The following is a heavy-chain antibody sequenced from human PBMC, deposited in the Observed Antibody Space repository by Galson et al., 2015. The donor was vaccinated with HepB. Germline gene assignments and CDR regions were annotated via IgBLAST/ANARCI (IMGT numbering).Heavy chain of an antibody. J-gene: IGHJ6*02. CDR2: ISSSSSTI. CDR1: GFTFSSYS. D-gene: IGHD5-12*01. V-gene: IGHV3-48*02. CDR3: ARDKIVATIYGYYYYGMDV. Sequence: SLRLSCAASGFTFSSYSMNWVRQAPGKGLEWVSYISSSSSTIYYADSVKGRFTISRDNAKNSLYLQMNSLRDEDTAVYYCARDKIVATIYGYYYYGMDVWGQGTTVTVSS.